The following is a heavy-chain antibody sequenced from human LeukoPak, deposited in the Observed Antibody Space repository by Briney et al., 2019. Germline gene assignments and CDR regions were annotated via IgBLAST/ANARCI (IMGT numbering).Heavy chain of an antibody. CDR1: GGTFSSYA. D-gene: IGHD1-26*01. CDR3: ASYIRGEWELPNPFDY. Sequence: ASVTVSCKASGGTFSSYAISWVRQAPGQGLEWMGGIIPIFGTANYAQKFQGRVTITADESTSTAYMELSSLRSEDTAVYYCASYIRGEWELPNPFDYWGQGTLVTVSS. CDR2: IIPIFGTA. V-gene: IGHV1-69*13. J-gene: IGHJ4*02.